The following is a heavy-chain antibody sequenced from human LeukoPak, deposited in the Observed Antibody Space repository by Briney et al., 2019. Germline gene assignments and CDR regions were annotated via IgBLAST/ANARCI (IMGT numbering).Heavy chain of an antibody. D-gene: IGHD2-2*02. V-gene: IGHV3-20*04. CDR3: ARRDIVVVPAAIFGAFDI. Sequence: GGSLRLSCAASGFTFDDYGMSWVRQAPGKGLEWVSSIKWNGGSTGYADSVKGRFTISRDNAKNSLYLQMNSLRAEDTALYYCARRDIVVVPAAIFGAFDIWGQGTMVTVSS. J-gene: IGHJ3*02. CDR2: IKWNGGST. CDR1: GFTFDDYG.